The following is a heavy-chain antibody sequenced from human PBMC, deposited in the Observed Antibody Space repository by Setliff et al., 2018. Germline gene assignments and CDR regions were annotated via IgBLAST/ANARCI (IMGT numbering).Heavy chain of an antibody. CDR2: IFYTGST. Sequence: SETLSLTCTVSNGSISSGNYFWGWIRQPPGKGLEWMGSIFYTGSTYYSPSLKSRVTMSIDTSKNQFSLNLNSVTAADAAVYYCARQPYSTTYYYYYYYMDVWGKGTTVTVSS. V-gene: IGHV4-39*01. J-gene: IGHJ6*03. CDR1: NGSISSGNYF. D-gene: IGHD6-13*01. CDR3: ARQPYSTTYYYYYYYMDV.